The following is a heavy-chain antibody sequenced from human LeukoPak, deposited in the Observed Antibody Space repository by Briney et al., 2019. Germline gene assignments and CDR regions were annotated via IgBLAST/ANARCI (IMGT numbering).Heavy chain of an antibody. V-gene: IGHV3-30*03. J-gene: IGHJ4*02. Sequence: GGSLRLSCAASGFTFSDYYMSWIRQAPGKGLEWVAVISYDGSNKYYADSVKGRFTISRDNSKNTLYLQMNSLRAEDTAVYYCARGGGNTRFDYWGQGTLVTVSS. CDR3: ARGGGNTRFDY. CDR2: ISYDGSNK. CDR1: GFTFSDYY. D-gene: IGHD3-10*01.